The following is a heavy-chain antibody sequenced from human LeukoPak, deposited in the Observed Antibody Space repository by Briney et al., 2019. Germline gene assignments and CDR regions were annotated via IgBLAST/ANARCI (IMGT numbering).Heavy chain of an antibody. J-gene: IGHJ1*01. Sequence: GRSLRLSCSASGFSFSDYDMNSVRQAPGKGLEWVSAISGRSSHIYYGESVKGRFTISRDNAKNSLYLQMDSLGVEDTAVYYCGRAFPPLRTSSAGDLWGQGTLVIVSS. CDR3: GRAFPPLRTSSAGDL. CDR2: ISGRSSHI. D-gene: IGHD3-16*01. V-gene: IGHV3-21*01. CDR1: GFSFSDYD.